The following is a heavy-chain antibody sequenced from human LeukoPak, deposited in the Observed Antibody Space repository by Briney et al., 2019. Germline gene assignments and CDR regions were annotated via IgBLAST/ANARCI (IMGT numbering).Heavy chain of an antibody. Sequence: SETLSLICTVSGGSISSSSYYWGWIRQPPGKGLEWIGSIYYSGSTYYNPSLKSRVTISVDTSKSQFSLKLSSVTAADTAVYYCALGAADAFDIWGQGTMVTVSS. CDR2: IYYSGST. CDR1: GGSISSSSYY. J-gene: IGHJ3*02. V-gene: IGHV4-39*01. CDR3: ALGAADAFDI.